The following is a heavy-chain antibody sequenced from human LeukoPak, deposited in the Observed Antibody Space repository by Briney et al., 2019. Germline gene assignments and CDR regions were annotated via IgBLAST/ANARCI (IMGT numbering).Heavy chain of an antibody. D-gene: IGHD2-15*01. J-gene: IGHJ6*03. CDR2: ISRSGSTK. Sequence: PGGSLRLSCAASRFTFRDYNMRGIRQAPGKGLEGVSSISRSGSTKYYADSVKGRFTISRDNAKNSLFLQMNSLGAEDTAVYYCARVLRYCSGGNCYSGGLGYMDVWGKGTTVTISS. CDR1: RFTFRDYN. CDR3: ARVLRYCSGGNCYSGGLGYMDV. V-gene: IGHV3-11*01.